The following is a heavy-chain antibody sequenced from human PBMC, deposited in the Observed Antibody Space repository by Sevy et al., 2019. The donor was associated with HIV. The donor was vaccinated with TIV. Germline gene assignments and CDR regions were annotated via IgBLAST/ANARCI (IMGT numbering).Heavy chain of an antibody. CDR1: GFTFSSYA. CDR3: AKGSYSPTGYFDY. D-gene: IGHD1-26*01. Sequence: GESLKISCAASGFTFSSYAMSWVRQAPGKGLEWVSAISGSGGSTYYADSVKGRFTISRDNSKNTLYLQMNGLRAEDTAVYYCAKGSYSPTGYFDYWGQGTLVTVSS. V-gene: IGHV3-23*01. CDR2: ISGSGGST. J-gene: IGHJ4*02.